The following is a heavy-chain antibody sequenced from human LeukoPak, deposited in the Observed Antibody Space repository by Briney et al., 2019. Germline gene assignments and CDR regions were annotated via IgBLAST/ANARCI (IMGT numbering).Heavy chain of an antibody. J-gene: IGHJ4*02. CDR3: ARGFWSGYYYWDY. Sequence: PSETLSLTCTVSGGSISSNYWSWIRQPPGKGLEWIGYIYYSGSTNYNPSLKSRVTISVDTSKNQFSLKLSSVTAADTAMYYCARGFWSGYYYWDYWGQGTLVTVSS. D-gene: IGHD3-3*01. V-gene: IGHV4-59*01. CDR1: GGSISSNY. CDR2: IYYSGST.